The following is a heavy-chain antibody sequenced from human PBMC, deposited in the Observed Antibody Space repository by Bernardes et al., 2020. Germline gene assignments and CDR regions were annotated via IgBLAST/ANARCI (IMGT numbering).Heavy chain of an antibody. Sequence: SETLSLTCTVSGGSISSSSYYWGWIRQPPGKGLEWIGSIYYSGSTYYNPSLKSRVTISVDTSKNQFSLKLSSVTAADTAVYYCAGGRFGSGRHLHRYWGQGTLVTVSS. CDR1: GGSISSSSYY. J-gene: IGHJ4*02. D-gene: IGHD3-10*01. CDR3: AGGRFGSGRHLHRY. V-gene: IGHV4-39*01. CDR2: IYYSGST.